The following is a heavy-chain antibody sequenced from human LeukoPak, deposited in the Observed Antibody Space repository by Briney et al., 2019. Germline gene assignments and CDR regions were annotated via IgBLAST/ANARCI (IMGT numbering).Heavy chain of an antibody. D-gene: IGHD2-15*01. CDR2: IYYSGST. CDR3: ARDSVCSGGSCYPDEYYFDY. CDR1: GGSISSYY. V-gene: IGHV4-59*01. J-gene: IGHJ4*02. Sequence: PSETLSLTCTVSGGSISSYYWSWIRKPPGRGLEGIGYIYYSGSTNYNPSLKSRVTISVDTSKNLFSLKLSSVTAADTAVYYCARDSVCSGGSCYPDEYYFDYWGQGTLVTVSS.